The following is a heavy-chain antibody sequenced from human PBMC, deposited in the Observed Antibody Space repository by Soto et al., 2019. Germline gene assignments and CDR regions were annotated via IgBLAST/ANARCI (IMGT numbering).Heavy chain of an antibody. D-gene: IGHD3-3*01. Sequence: GPTLVNPTQTLTLTCSFSGFSLSTYGVRVIWFRQPPGETLEWLALIHWDDDKRYSSYLKTRLTITKDTSKNQVVLTLTNLDPLHTGTDFCVQTKDTIGFWTFWGKGPPVTV. J-gene: IGHJ6*03. V-gene: IGHV2-5*04. CDR3: VQTKDTIGFWTF. CDR1: GFSLSTYGVR. CDR2: IHWDDDK.